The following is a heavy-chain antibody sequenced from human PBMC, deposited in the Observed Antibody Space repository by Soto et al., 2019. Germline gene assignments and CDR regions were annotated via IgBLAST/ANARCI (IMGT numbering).Heavy chain of an antibody. CDR3: ARDRCGGDCYSFDY. V-gene: IGHV3-9*01. Sequence: PGGSLRLSCAASGLIFDNHAMNWVRQAPGKGLEWVAGVSWNSGSIDYADSVKGRFTISRDNAKNSLYLQMNSLRAEDTAFYYCARDRCGGDCYSFDYWGQGTLVTVSS. J-gene: IGHJ4*02. CDR2: VSWNSGSI. CDR1: GLIFDNHA. D-gene: IGHD2-21*02.